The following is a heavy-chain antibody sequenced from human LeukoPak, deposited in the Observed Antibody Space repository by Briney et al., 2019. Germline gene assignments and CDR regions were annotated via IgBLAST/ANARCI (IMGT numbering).Heavy chain of an antibody. CDR1: GFTFSSYS. Sequence: GGSLRLSCAASGFTFSSYSMNWVRQAPGKGLEWVSSISSSSSYIYYADSVKGRFTISRDNAKNSLYLQMNSLRAVDTAVYYCARAQCIMITFGGVIVFDYWGQGTLVTVSS. J-gene: IGHJ4*02. CDR3: ARAQCIMITFGGVIVFDY. CDR2: ISSSSSYI. D-gene: IGHD3-16*02. V-gene: IGHV3-21*01.